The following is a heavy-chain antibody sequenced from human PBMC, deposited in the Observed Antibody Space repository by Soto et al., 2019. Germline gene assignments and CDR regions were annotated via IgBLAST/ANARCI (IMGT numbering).Heavy chain of an antibody. D-gene: IGHD3-10*01. J-gene: IGHJ4*02. V-gene: IGHV4-39*01. CDR3: ARHRGPAPVY. Sequence: QVQLQESGPGLVKPSETLSLTCTVSGGSISGYYWTWIRQRPGKGLELVGSLVYGGTTDYNPSLKSRLTMSLVTSTNHFYLKLRSVTAADTAVYYCARHRGPAPVYWGQGTLVTDSS. CDR1: GGSISGYY. CDR2: LVYGGTT.